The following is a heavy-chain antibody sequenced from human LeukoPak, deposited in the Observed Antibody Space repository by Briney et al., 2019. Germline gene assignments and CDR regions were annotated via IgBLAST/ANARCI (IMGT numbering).Heavy chain of an antibody. CDR1: GGSISSSSYY. J-gene: IGHJ4*02. D-gene: IGHD3-16*01. CDR2: IHYSGST. Sequence: SETLSLTCTVSGGSISSSSYYWTWIRQPPGKGLEWIGYIHYSGSTNYKASLKSRVTISLDTSKNQFSLRMTSVTAADTAVYYCARGGGPPSYLDFWGQGTLVTVSS. V-gene: IGHV4-61*01. CDR3: ARGGGPPSYLDF.